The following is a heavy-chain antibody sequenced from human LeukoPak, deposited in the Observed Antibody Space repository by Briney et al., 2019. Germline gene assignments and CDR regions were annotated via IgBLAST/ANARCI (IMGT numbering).Heavy chain of an antibody. Sequence: GGSLRLSCAAPGFTFSSYGMHWVRQAPGKGLEGVAVISYDGSNKYYADSVKGRFTISRDNSKNTLYLQMNSLRAEDTAVYYCANSRSSSTSGWDYWGQGTLVTVSS. CDR1: GFTFSSYG. J-gene: IGHJ4*02. CDR2: ISYDGSNK. D-gene: IGHD2-2*01. V-gene: IGHV3-30*18. CDR3: ANSRSSSTSGWDY.